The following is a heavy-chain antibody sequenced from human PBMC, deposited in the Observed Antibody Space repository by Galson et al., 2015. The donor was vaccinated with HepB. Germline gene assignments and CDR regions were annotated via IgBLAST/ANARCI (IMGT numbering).Heavy chain of an antibody. CDR2: FDPEDGET. V-gene: IGHV1-24*01. J-gene: IGHJ4*02. Sequence: SVTVSCKVSGYTLTELSMHWVRQAPGKGLEWMGGFDPEDGETIYAQKFQGRVTMTEDTSTDTAYMELSSLRSEDTAVYYCATVLRAAEMATIFDYWGQGTLVTVSS. D-gene: IGHD5-24*01. CDR3: ATVLRAAEMATIFDY. CDR1: GYTLTELS.